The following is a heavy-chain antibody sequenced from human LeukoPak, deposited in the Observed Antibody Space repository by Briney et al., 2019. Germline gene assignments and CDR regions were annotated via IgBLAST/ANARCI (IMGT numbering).Heavy chain of an antibody. V-gene: IGHV4-59*01. CDR3: ARDSPSDYGGNHFDY. J-gene: IGHJ4*02. D-gene: IGHD4-23*01. CDR1: GGSISSYY. Sequence: SETLSLTCTVSGGSISSYYWSWIRQPPGKGLEWIGYIYYSGSTNYNPSLKSRVTISVDTSKNRFSLKLSSVTAADTAVYYCARDSPSDYGGNHFDYWGQGTLVTVSS. CDR2: IYYSGST.